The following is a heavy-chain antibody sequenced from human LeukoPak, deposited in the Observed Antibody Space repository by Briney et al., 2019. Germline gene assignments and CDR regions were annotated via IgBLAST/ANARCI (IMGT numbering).Heavy chain of an antibody. CDR1: GLTFTSYA. CDR2: ISGSGTST. V-gene: IGHV3-23*01. Sequence: PGGSLRLSCAASGLTFTSYAMTWVRQAPGKGLEWVSAISGSGTSTYYADSVKGRFSISRDNSKNTLYLQVNSLRAEDTAVYYCTKDKVSRGYFDYWGQGTLVTVSS. D-gene: IGHD1-26*01. J-gene: IGHJ4*02. CDR3: TKDKVSRGYFDY.